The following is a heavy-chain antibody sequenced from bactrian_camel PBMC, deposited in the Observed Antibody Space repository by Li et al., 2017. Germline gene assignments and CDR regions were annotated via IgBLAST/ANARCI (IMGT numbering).Heavy chain of an antibody. J-gene: IGHJ4*01. CDR3: AARDDGSCSLNSAWTY. V-gene: IGHV3S53*01. CDR2: ISPPIVAA. D-gene: IGHD1*01. Sequence: QLVESGGGSVRPGGSLRLSCAGANGMYCMGWYRQAPGKEREAVASISPPIVAAWYAEPVKGRFTISHDSVEKTLYLQMNSLKPEDTAIYYCAARDDGSCSLNSAWTYRVQGTQVTVS. CDR1: NGMYC.